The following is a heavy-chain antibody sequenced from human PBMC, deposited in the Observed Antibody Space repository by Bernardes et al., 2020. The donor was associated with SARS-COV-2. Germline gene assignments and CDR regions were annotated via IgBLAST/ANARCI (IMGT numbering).Heavy chain of an antibody. Sequence: SETLSLTCTVSGGSTSSTTHYWGWIRQPPGKGLEWIGNVDYSGKTYYHPSLKSRVTVSVDTSKNQFSLKVTSVTAADTAVYYCARFCRSSGTPTAGYYYYNMDVWGQGTTVTVSS. CDR1: GGSTSSTTHY. CDR2: VDYSGKT. V-gene: IGHV4-39*01. J-gene: IGHJ6*02. CDR3: ARFCRSSGTPTAGYYYYNMDV. D-gene: IGHD3-10*01.